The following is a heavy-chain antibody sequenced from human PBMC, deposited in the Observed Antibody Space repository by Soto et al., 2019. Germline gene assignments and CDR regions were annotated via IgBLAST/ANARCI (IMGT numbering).Heavy chain of an antibody. CDR1: GLTFSSYG. Sequence: GGSLRLSCAASGLTFSSYGMHWVRQAPGKELEWVSRISTGGSTTNYADSVKGRFTNSRDNSKNTLYLQMNSLRAEDTAVYYCAKNPGYYYDSTGYHFDYWGQGTLVTVSS. V-gene: IGHV3-23*01. CDR2: ISTGGSTT. J-gene: IGHJ4*02. CDR3: AKNPGYYYDSTGYHFDY. D-gene: IGHD3-22*01.